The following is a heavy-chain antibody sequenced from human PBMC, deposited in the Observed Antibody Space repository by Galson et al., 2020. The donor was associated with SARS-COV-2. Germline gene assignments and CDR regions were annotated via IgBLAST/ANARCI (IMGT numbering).Heavy chain of an antibody. CDR2: ISSSTTTI. J-gene: IGHJ4*02. CDR1: GFTFSNYN. V-gene: IGHV3-48*01. D-gene: IGHD6-19*01. Sequence: GGSLRLSCTASGFTFSNYNMNWVRQAPGKGLEWISYISSSTTTISYADSVKGRFTIARDNAKNSLYLQMNSLSGEDTAVYYCARDLGSSGWNWYYFDYWGQGTLVTVSS. CDR3: ARDLGSSGWNWYYFDY.